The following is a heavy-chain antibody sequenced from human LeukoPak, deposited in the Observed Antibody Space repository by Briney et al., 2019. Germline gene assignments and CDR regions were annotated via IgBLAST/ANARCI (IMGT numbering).Heavy chain of an antibody. Sequence: GASVKVSCKASGYTFTSYGISWVRQAPGQGLEWMGRIIPILGIANYAQKFQGRVTITADKSTSTAYMELSSLRSEDTAVYYCARDVDYGDYVYYFDYWGQGTLVTVSS. D-gene: IGHD4-17*01. V-gene: IGHV1-69*04. CDR1: GYTFTSYG. CDR3: ARDVDYGDYVYYFDY. J-gene: IGHJ4*02. CDR2: IIPILGIA.